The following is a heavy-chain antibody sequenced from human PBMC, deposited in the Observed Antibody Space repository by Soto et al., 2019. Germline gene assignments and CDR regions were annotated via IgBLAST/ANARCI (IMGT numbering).Heavy chain of an antibody. V-gene: IGHV4-30-4*01. Sequence: SETLSLTCTVSGGSISSGDYYWSWIRQPPGKGLEWIGYIYYSGSTYYNPSLKSRVTISVDTSKNQSSLKLSSVTAADTAVYYCASTLDYGDYRNCFDYWGQGTLVTVSS. CDR1: GGSISSGDYY. D-gene: IGHD4-17*01. CDR3: ASTLDYGDYRNCFDY. J-gene: IGHJ4*02. CDR2: IYYSGST.